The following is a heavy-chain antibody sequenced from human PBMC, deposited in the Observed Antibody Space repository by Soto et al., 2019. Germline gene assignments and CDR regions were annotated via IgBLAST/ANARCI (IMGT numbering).Heavy chain of an antibody. J-gene: IGHJ5*02. D-gene: IGHD3-10*01. CDR3: AIRGALASAGGFDP. V-gene: IGHV5-51*01. CDR1: GYTFTSYW. Sequence: PGESLKLSCKGSGYTFTSYWISWVRQMPGEGLEWMGAIYPGDSDSRYSPSFQGQVTISADKSISTAYMQWSSLKASDTAMYYCAIRGALASAGGFDPWGQGTLVTVSS. CDR2: IYPGDSDS.